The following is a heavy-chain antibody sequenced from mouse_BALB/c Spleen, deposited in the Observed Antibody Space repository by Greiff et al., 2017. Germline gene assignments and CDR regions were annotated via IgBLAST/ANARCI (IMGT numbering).Heavy chain of an antibody. CDR2: ISYSGST. D-gene: IGHD1-1*01. Sequence: EVKLQESGPGLVKPSQSLSLTCTVTGYSITSDYAWNWIRQFPGNKLEWMGYISYSGSTSYNPSLKSRISITRDTSKNQFFLQLNSVTTEDTATYYCARSGTTGYFDYWGQGTTLTVSS. J-gene: IGHJ2*01. V-gene: IGHV3-2*02. CDR3: ARSGTTGYFDY. CDR1: GYSITSDYA.